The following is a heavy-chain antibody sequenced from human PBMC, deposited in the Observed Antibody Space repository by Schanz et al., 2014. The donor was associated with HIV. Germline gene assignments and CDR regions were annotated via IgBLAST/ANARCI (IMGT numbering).Heavy chain of an antibody. CDR3: AKGSSLWSFYYGMDV. CDR1: RFTFNTYA. V-gene: IGHV3-23*01. CDR2: IDNNGGRT. Sequence: EVQLLESGGGLVQPGGSLRLSCVASRFTFNTYAMAWVRQAPGKGLEGVSRIDNNGGRTYYADSVKGRFTISRDNSKNTLYLQMNSLRAEDTAVYYCAKGSSLWSFYYGMDVWGQGTTVTVSS. J-gene: IGHJ6*02. D-gene: IGHD3-10*01.